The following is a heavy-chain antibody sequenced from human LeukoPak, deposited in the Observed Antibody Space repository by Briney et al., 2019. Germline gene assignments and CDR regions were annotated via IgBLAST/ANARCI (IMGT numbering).Heavy chain of an antibody. CDR2: ISYDGSNK. V-gene: IGHV3-30-3*02. Sequence: AGRSLRLSCAASGFTFSSYAMHWVRQAPGKGLEWVAVISYDGSNKYYADSVKGRFTISRDNSKNTLYLQMNSLRAEDTAVYYCAKKGYYDGSGYYMYYFDHWGQGTLVTVSS. D-gene: IGHD3-22*01. CDR3: AKKGYYDGSGYYMYYFDH. CDR1: GFTFSSYA. J-gene: IGHJ4*02.